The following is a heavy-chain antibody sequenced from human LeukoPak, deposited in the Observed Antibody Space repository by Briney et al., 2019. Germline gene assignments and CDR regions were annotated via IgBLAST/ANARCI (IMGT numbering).Heavy chain of an antibody. J-gene: IGHJ4*02. V-gene: IGHV4-30-2*01. Sequence: PSQTLSLTCTVSGGSISSGGYYWSWIRQPPGKGLEWIGYIYHSGSTYYNPSLKSRVTISVDTSKNQFSLKLSSVAAADTAVYYCARETYYSGSGNYYARPGTDWGQGSLVTVSS. CDR2: IYHSGST. CDR1: GGSISSGGYY. D-gene: IGHD3-10*01. CDR3: ARETYYSGSGNYYARPGTD.